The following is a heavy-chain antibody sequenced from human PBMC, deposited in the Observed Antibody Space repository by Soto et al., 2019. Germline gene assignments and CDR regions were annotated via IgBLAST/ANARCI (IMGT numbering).Heavy chain of an antibody. CDR1: GFTFRSFT. J-gene: IGHJ5*02. Sequence: GGSLRLSCAASGFTFRSFTMNWVRQAPGKGLEWVSTISSNSAYIYYTDALRGRFTISRDNAKNSLHLQMNSLRAEDTAVYYCTRDASRDSSARGWFDPWGPGTLVTVTS. CDR3: TRDASRDSSARGWFDP. CDR2: ISSNSAYI. D-gene: IGHD6-13*01. V-gene: IGHV3-21*01.